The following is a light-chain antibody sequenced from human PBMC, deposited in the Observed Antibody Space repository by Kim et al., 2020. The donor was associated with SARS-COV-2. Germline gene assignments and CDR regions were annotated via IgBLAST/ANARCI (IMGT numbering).Light chain of an antibody. V-gene: IGKV3-20*01. CDR1: QSVSSNY. CDR3: QQYGTSPVT. Sequence: EIVLTQSPGTLSLSPGERATLSCRASQSVSSNYLAWYQQKPGQAPRLLIYAASSRATGIPDRFSGSGSGTDFTLTISRLEAEDLAVYYCQQYGTSPVTLGQGTKVDIK. CDR2: AAS. J-gene: IGKJ1*01.